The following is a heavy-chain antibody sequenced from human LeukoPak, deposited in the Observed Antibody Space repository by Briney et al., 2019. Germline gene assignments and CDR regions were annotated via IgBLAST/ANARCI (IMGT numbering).Heavy chain of an antibody. D-gene: IGHD6-13*01. J-gene: IGHJ3*02. Sequence: GGSLRLSCAASGFTFSSYWMSWVRQAPGKGLEWVANIKQDGSEKYYVDSVKGRFTISRDNAKNSLYLQMNSLRAEDTAVYCCAREGVSAAAYTYAFDIWGQGTMVTVSS. CDR3: AREGVSAAAYTYAFDI. V-gene: IGHV3-7*01. CDR1: GFTFSSYW. CDR2: IKQDGSEK.